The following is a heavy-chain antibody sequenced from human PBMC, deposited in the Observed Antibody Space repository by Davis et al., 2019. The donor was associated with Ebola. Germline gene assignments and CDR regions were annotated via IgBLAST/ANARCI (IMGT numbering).Heavy chain of an antibody. D-gene: IGHD3-10*01. V-gene: IGHV3-20*04. J-gene: IGHJ4*02. CDR3: AKDVGSWFGEYGFDY. CDR2: INWNGGST. Sequence: GESLKISCAASGFTFSTYSMSWVRQAPGKGLEWVSGINWNGGSTGYADSVKGRFTVSRANSKKTLYLQMNSLRVEDTAVYYCAKDVGSWFGEYGFDYWGQGALVTVSS. CDR1: GFTFSTYS.